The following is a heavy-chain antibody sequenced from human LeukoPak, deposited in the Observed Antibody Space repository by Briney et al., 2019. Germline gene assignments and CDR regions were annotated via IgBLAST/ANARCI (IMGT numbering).Heavy chain of an antibody. J-gene: IGHJ4*02. V-gene: IGHV3-74*01. CDR1: GFTFSRYW. Sequence: GGSLRLSCVASGFTFSRYWMHWVRQAPGKGLVWVSRINSDGSTTIYADSVKGRFTISRDNAKNTLYLQMNSLRAEDTAVYYCARIGAGSSRDYWGQGTLVTVSS. CDR2: INSDGSTT. CDR3: ARIGAGSSRDY. D-gene: IGHD6-13*01.